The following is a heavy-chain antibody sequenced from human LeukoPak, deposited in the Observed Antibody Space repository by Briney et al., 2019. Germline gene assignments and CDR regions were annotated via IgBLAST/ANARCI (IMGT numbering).Heavy chain of an antibody. J-gene: IGHJ4*02. CDR3: ARQLSRSYYFDY. CDR1: GFTFSSYS. V-gene: IGHV3-21*01. CDR2: ISSSSSYI. Sequence: GGSLRLSCAASGFTFSSYSMTWVRQAPGKGLEWVSSISSSSSYIYYADSVKGRFTISRDNAKNSLYLQMNSLRAEDTAVYYCARQLSRSYYFDYWGQGALVTVSS. D-gene: IGHD3-3*01.